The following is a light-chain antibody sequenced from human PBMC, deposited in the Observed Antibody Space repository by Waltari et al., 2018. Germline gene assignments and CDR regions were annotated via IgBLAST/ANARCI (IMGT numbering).Light chain of an antibody. V-gene: IGKV4-1*01. Sequence: DIVMTQSPDSLAVSLGERATINCKSSQSVLYNSNNKNYLAWYQHKPGQPPKLLIYWASTRESGVPDRFSGSGSGTDFTLTITSLQPDDFATYYCQQFVGYPYTFGQGTKVEIK. CDR2: WAS. CDR1: QSVLYNSNNKNY. J-gene: IGKJ2*01. CDR3: QQFVGYPYT.